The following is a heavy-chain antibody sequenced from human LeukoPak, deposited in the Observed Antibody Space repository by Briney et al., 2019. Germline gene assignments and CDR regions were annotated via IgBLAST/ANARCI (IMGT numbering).Heavy chain of an antibody. V-gene: IGHV4-39*07. J-gene: IGHJ4*02. Sequence: SETLSLTCTVSGGSISSSSYYWGWIRQPPGKGLEWIGSIYYSGSTYYNPSLKSRVTISVDTSKNQFSLKLSSVTAADTAVYYCAREYYDGRLDYWGQGTLVTVSS. CDR1: GGSISSSSYY. D-gene: IGHD3-22*01. CDR2: IYYSGST. CDR3: AREYYDGRLDY.